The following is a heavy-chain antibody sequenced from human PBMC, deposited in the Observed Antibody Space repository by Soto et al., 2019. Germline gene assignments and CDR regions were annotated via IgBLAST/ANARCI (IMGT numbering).Heavy chain of an antibody. CDR3: ATYVPDKLAVAGTSDAFDI. Sequence: PSETLSLTCTVSGGSISSYYWSWIRQPPGKGLEWIADIYYSGSTNYSPSLKSRVTISVDTSKNQFSLNLSSVTAADTAVYFCATYVPDKLAVAGTSDAFDIWSQGTMVTVS. CDR1: GGSISSYY. D-gene: IGHD6-19*01. J-gene: IGHJ3*02. CDR2: IYYSGST. V-gene: IGHV4-59*01.